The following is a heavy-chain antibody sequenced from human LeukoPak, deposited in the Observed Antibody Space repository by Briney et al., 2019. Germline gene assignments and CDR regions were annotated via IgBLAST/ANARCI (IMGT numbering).Heavy chain of an antibody. J-gene: IGHJ3*02. CDR3: ARSGPRAFDI. V-gene: IGHV4-30-2*01. CDR2: TYHSGST. D-gene: IGHD2-15*01. CDR1: GGSISSGAYY. Sequence: SQTLSLTCTVSGGSISSGAYYWSWIRQPPGKGLECIGDTYHSGSTYYSPSLKSRVTISVDKSKNQFSLRLSSVTAADTAVYYCARSGPRAFDIWGQGTMVSVSS.